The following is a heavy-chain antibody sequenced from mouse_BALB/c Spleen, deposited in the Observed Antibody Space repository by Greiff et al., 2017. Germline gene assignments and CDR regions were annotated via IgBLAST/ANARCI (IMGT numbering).Heavy chain of an antibody. CDR2: IDPENGDT. V-gene: IGHV14-4*02. CDR3: KGTWDQGYFDY. D-gene: IGHD4-1*01. Sequence: VQLKESGAELVRSGASVKLSCTASGFNIKDYYMHWVKQRPEQGLEWIGWIDPENGDTEYAPKFQGKATMTADTSSNTAYLQLSSLTSEDTAVYYCKGTWDQGYFDYWGQGTTLTVSS. CDR1: GFNIKDYY. J-gene: IGHJ2*01.